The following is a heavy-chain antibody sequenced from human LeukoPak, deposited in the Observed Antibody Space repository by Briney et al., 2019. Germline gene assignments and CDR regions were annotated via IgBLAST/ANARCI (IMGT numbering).Heavy chain of an antibody. CDR3: ARVQILSGSSAFDI. J-gene: IGHJ3*02. D-gene: IGHD1-26*01. Sequence: GGSLRLSCAASGFTFSSYSMNWVRQAPGKGLEWVSSISSSSSYIYYADSVKGRFTISRDNAKNSLYLQMNSLRAEDTAVYYCARVQILSGSSAFDIWGQGTMVTVSS. V-gene: IGHV3-21*01. CDR1: GFTFSSYS. CDR2: ISSSSSYI.